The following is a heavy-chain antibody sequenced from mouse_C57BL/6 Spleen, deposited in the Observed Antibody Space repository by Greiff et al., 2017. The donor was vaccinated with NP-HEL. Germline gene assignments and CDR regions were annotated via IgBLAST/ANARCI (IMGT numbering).Heavy chain of an antibody. CDR1: GYAFSSSW. V-gene: IGHV1-82*01. CDR2: IYPGDGDT. CDR3: ARAGGGYSNLDY. J-gene: IGHJ2*01. D-gene: IGHD2-5*01. Sequence: QVQLQQSGPELVKPGASVKISCKASGYAFSSSWMNWVKQRPGKGLEWIGRIYPGDGDTNYNGKFKGKATLTADKSSSTAYMQLSSLTSEDSAVYFCARAGGGYSNLDYWGQGTTLTVSS.